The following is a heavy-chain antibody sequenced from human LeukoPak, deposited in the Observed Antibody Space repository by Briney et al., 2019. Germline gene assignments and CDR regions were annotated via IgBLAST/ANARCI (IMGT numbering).Heavy chain of an antibody. CDR1: GYTFTSYG. J-gene: IGHJ3*02. CDR2: ISAYNGNT. V-gene: IGHV1-18*01. CDR3: AREIHHTGSSWYGGAFDI. Sequence: ASVKVSCKASGYTFTSYGISWVRQAPGQGLEWMGWISAYNGNTNYAQKRQGRVTMTTDTSTSTAYMELRSLRSDDTAVYYCAREIHHTGSSWYGGAFDIWGQGTMVTVSS. D-gene: IGHD6-13*01.